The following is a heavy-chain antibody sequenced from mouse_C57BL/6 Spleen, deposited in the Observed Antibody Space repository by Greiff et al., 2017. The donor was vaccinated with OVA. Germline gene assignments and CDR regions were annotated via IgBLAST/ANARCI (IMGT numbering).Heavy chain of an antibody. CDR2: ISSGSSTI. Sequence: EVHLVESGGGLVKPGGSLKLSCAASGFTFSDYGMHWVRQAPETGLEWVAYISSGSSTIYYADTVKGRFTISRDNAKNTLFLQMTSLRSEDTARYYCARRTVTTEGDYWGQGTSVTVSS. D-gene: IGHD1-1*01. J-gene: IGHJ4*01. CDR3: ARRTVTTEGDY. V-gene: IGHV5-17*01. CDR1: GFTFSDYG.